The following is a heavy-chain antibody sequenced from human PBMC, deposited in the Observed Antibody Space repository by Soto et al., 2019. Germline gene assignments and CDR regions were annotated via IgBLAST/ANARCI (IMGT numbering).Heavy chain of an antibody. V-gene: IGHV3-66*01. CDR1: GFTFSSNY. CDR2: IYSGGST. CDR3: AREGYYYDSSGYYSRAFDI. J-gene: IGHJ3*02. D-gene: IGHD3-22*01. Sequence: GGSLRLSCAASGFTFSSNYMSWVRQAPGKGLEWVSVIYSGGSTYYADSVKGRFTISRDNSKNTLYLQMNSLRAEDTAVYYCAREGYYYDSSGYYSRAFDIWGQGTMVTVSS.